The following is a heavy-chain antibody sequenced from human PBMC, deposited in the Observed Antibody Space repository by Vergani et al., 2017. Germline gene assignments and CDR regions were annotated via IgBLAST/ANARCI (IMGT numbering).Heavy chain of an antibody. J-gene: IGHJ2*01. V-gene: IGHV4-30-4*01. D-gene: IGHD4-23*01. CDR2: IYYSGST. CDR3: ARVPTTVVRYFDL. CDR1: GGSISSGVYY. Sequence: QVQLQESGPGLVKPSQTLSLTCTVSGGSISSGVYYWSWIRQTPGKGLEWIGYIYYSGSTYYNPSLKSRVTISVDTSKNQFSLKLSSVTAADTAVYYCARVPTTVVRYFDLWGRGTLVTVSS.